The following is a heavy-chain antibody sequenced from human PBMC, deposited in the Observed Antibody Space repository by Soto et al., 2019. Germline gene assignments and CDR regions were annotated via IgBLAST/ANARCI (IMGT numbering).Heavy chain of an antibody. CDR3: ARDASTSWHYLDY. D-gene: IGHD6-13*01. Sequence: PSETLSLTCTVSGGSISSGAYYWSWIRQHPEKGLEWIGHIYHSGNTYYNPSLKSRVTISVDTSKNQFSLKLSSVTAADTAVYYCARDASTSWHYLDYWGQGTLVTVSS. V-gene: IGHV4-31*03. CDR2: IYHSGNT. CDR1: GGSISSGAYY. J-gene: IGHJ4*02.